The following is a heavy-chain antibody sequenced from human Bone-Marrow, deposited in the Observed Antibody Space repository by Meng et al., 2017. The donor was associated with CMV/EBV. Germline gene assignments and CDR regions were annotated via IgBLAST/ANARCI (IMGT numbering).Heavy chain of an antibody. CDR1: GFTFRDHA. D-gene: IGHD3-3*01. CDR3: TKGPRLEWRYYGMDA. V-gene: IGHV3-49*04. Sequence: GESLKISCTASGFTFRDHAMSWVRQAPGKGLEWVSFIRSKAYGETTEYAASVKGRFSISRDDSQSIVYLQMNRLRSEDTAVYYCTKGPRLEWRYYGMDAWGQGTTVTVSS. CDR2: IRSKAYGETT. J-gene: IGHJ6*02.